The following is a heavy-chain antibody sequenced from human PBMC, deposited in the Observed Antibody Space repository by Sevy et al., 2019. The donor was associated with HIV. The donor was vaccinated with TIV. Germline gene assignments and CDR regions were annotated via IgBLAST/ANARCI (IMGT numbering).Heavy chain of an antibody. J-gene: IGHJ6*02. V-gene: IGHV3-33*01. CDR3: ARDSNGYSYGSHYYYGMDV. D-gene: IGHD5-18*01. CDR2: IWYDGSNK. CDR1: GFTFSSYG. Sequence: GGSLRLSCAASGFTFSSYGMHWVRQAPGKGLEWVAVIWYDGSNKYYADSLKGRFTISRDNSKNTMYLQMNSLRAEDTAVYYCARDSNGYSYGSHYYYGMDVWGQGTTVTVSS.